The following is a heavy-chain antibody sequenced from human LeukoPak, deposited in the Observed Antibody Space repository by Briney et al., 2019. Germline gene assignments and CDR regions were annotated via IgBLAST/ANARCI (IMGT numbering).Heavy chain of an antibody. V-gene: IGHV3-11*01. D-gene: IGHD3-10*01. Sequence: GGSLRLSCAASGFTFSDYYMSWIRQAQGKGLEWVSYISSSGSTIYYADSVKGRFTISRDNAKNSLYLQMNSLRAEDTAVYYCARDYHYYGSGSPWAYWGQGTLVTVSS. J-gene: IGHJ4*02. CDR3: ARDYHYYGSGSPWAY. CDR2: ISSSGSTI. CDR1: GFTFSDYY.